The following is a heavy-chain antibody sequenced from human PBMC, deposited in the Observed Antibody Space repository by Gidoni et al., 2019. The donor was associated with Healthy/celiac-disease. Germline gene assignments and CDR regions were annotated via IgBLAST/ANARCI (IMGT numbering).Heavy chain of an antibody. J-gene: IGHJ4*02. CDR3: ARGGIGGYSYGHPFDY. D-gene: IGHD5-18*01. CDR1: EYGFTSYW. Sequence: GQLVQSGAEVKKPGGSLKISCRGFEYGFTSYWIGWVGQMPGKGLEWMGIIYPGYSDTRYSPSFQGQVTISADKSISTAYLQWSSLKASDTAMYYCARGGIGGYSYGHPFDYWGQGTLVTVSS. V-gene: IGHV5-51*03. CDR2: IYPGYSDT.